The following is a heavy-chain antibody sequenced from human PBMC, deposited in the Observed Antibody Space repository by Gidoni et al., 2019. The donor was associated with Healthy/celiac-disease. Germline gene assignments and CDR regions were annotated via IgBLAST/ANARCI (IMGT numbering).Heavy chain of an antibody. CDR1: GGSFSGYY. CDR2: INHSGST. V-gene: IGHV4-34*01. D-gene: IGHD3-10*01. J-gene: IGHJ5*02. Sequence: QVQLQQWGAGLLKPSETLSFPCAAYGGSFSGYYWSWIRQPPGKGLEWIGEINHSGSTNYNPSLKSRVTISVDTSKNQFSLKLSSVTAADTAEYYCARSLGFTARRTYYYGSGSYSAFDPWGQGTLVTVSS. CDR3: ARSLGFTARRTYYYGSGSYSAFDP.